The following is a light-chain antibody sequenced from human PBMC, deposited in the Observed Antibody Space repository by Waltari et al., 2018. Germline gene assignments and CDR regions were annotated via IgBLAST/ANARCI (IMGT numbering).Light chain of an antibody. Sequence: DIQVTQSPYSLSASVGDRVTITGRASQNIKNYLSLYQHKEGKAPKLLIYTASTLHSGVPLRFSGSGSGTDFTLVISSLQPEDFATYYCQQTYTAPLSFGAGTKVEMK. J-gene: IGKJ4*01. CDR3: QQTYTAPLS. CDR1: QNIKNY. V-gene: IGKV1-39*01. CDR2: TAS.